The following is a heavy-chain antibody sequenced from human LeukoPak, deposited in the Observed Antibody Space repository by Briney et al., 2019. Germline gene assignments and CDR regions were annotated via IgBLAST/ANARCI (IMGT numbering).Heavy chain of an antibody. V-gene: IGHV3-30*02. J-gene: IGHJ4*02. Sequence: GGSLRLSCAASGFTFSNYGMHWVRQAPGKGLEWVAFVRYDESTKFYADSVKGRFTISRDNSKTTLYLQMNSLRAEDTAVYYCAKKGYYDGSGYYMYYFDHWGQGTLVTVSS. D-gene: IGHD3-22*01. CDR2: VRYDESTK. CDR3: AKKGYYDGSGYYMYYFDH. CDR1: GFTFSNYG.